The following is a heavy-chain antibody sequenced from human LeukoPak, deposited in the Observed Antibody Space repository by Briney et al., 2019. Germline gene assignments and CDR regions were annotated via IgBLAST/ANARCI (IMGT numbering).Heavy chain of an antibody. D-gene: IGHD2-15*01. Sequence: SETLSLTCTVSGGSISSHYWNWIRQPPGKGLEWIGYISYSGSTNYNSSLKSRVTISVDTSKNQFSLKLSSVTTADTAVYYCAREEFCNGGGCSFDSWGQGALVTVSS. J-gene: IGHJ4*02. V-gene: IGHV4-59*11. CDR2: ISYSGST. CDR3: AREEFCNGGGCSFDS. CDR1: GGSISSHY.